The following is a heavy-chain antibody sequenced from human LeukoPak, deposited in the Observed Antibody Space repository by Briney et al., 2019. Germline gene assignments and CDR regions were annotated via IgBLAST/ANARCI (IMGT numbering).Heavy chain of an antibody. Sequence: GGSLRLSCAASGFTVSSNYMSWVRQAPGKGLEWVSVIYSGGSTYYADSVKGRFTTSRHNSKNTLYLQMNSLRAEDTAVYYCAHSYCGGDCYFPAYYYGMDVWGQGTTVTVSS. CDR1: GFTVSSNY. J-gene: IGHJ6*02. V-gene: IGHV3-53*04. CDR2: IYSGGST. D-gene: IGHD2-21*02. CDR3: AHSYCGGDCYFPAYYYGMDV.